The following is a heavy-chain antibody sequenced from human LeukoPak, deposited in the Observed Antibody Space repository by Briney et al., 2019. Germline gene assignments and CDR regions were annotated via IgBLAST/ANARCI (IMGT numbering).Heavy chain of an antibody. CDR2: INPNSGGT. V-gene: IGHV1-2*02. CDR3: ARDKGRIAVAGTIGVIGY. Sequence: GASVKVSCKASGYTFTGYYMHWVRQAPGQGLEWMGWINPNSGGTNYAQKFQGRVTMTRDTSISTAYMELSRLRSDDTAVYYCARDKGRIAVAGTIGVIGYWGQGTLVTVSS. CDR1: GYTFTGYY. D-gene: IGHD6-19*01. J-gene: IGHJ4*02.